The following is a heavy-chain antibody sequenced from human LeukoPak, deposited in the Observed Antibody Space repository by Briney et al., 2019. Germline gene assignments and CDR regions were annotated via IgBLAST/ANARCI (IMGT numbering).Heavy chain of an antibody. D-gene: IGHD5-18*01. Sequence: GGSLRLSCAASGFTFSRYWMSWVRQAPGKGLEWVANIKEDGSEKYYVDSVKGRFTISRDNAKNSLSLEMNSLGAEDTAVYYCARRGYSFGLDVWGPGTTVTVSS. J-gene: IGHJ6*02. V-gene: IGHV3-7*01. CDR3: ARRGYSFGLDV. CDR2: IKEDGSEK. CDR1: GFTFSRYW.